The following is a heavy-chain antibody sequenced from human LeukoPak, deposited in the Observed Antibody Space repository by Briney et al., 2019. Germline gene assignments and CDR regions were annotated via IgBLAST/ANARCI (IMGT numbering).Heavy chain of an antibody. CDR1: GFIFSNYV. Sequence: GGSLRLSCAASGFIFSNYVMHWVRQAPGKRLEWVAVIWNDGSETFHADSVKGRFRIARDNSKNTLYLQMNSLRAEDTAVYFCARDMGRAWYGPPDYWGQGTLVTGSS. D-gene: IGHD6-13*01. J-gene: IGHJ4*02. V-gene: IGHV3-33*01. CDR2: IWNDGSET. CDR3: ARDMGRAWYGPPDY.